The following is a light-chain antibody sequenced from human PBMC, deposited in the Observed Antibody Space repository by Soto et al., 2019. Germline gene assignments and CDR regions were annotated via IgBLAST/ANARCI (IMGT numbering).Light chain of an antibody. CDR2: DIS. CDR3: QQYGSSEII. Sequence: ENVLTQSPGTLSLSPGDRATLFCSARQSLTNPYIAWYQQKPGQAPRLLIYDISSRATGIPDRFSGSVSGTDFTLTITRLEPEDFAVFYCQQYGSSEIIFGQGIRLEIK. J-gene: IGKJ5*01. CDR1: QSLTNPY. V-gene: IGKV3-20*01.